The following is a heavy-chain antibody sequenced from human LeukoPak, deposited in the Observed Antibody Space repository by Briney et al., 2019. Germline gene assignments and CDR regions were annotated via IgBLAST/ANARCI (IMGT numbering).Heavy chain of an antibody. CDR2: ISGSGGST. Sequence: QAGGSLRLSCAASGFTFSSYAMSWVRQAPGKVLEWVSAISGSGGSTYYADSVKGRFTISRDNSKNTLYLQMNSLRAEDTAVYYCARDSAYYYDSSGYYRHWYFDLWGRGTLVTVSS. D-gene: IGHD3-22*01. CDR1: GFTFSSYA. CDR3: ARDSAYYYDSSGYYRHWYFDL. J-gene: IGHJ2*01. V-gene: IGHV3-23*01.